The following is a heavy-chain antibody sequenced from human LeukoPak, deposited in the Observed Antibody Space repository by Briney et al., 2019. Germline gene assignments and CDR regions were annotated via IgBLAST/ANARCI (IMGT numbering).Heavy chain of an antibody. Sequence: GGSLRLSCAASGFTFSSYAMSWVRQAPGKGLEWVSAISGSGGSTYYADSVKGRFTISRDNSKNTLYLQMNSLRAEDTAVYYCEKDLSSSGWYVPLDYWGQGTLVTVSS. V-gene: IGHV3-23*01. CDR2: ISGSGGST. J-gene: IGHJ4*02. D-gene: IGHD6-19*01. CDR3: EKDLSSSGWYVPLDY. CDR1: GFTFSSYA.